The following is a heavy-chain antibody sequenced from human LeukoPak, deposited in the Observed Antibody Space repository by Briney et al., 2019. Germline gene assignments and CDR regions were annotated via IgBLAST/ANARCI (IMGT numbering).Heavy chain of an antibody. Sequence: ASVKVSCKASGYTFTGYYMHWVRQAPGQGLEWMGWINPNSGATNYAQRFQGRVTMTRDTSISTAYMELNRLRSDDTAVYYCTREPGIAAPWGQGTLVTVSS. CDR3: TREPGIAAP. J-gene: IGHJ4*02. CDR2: INPNSGAT. D-gene: IGHD6-13*01. CDR1: GYTFTGYY. V-gene: IGHV1-2*02.